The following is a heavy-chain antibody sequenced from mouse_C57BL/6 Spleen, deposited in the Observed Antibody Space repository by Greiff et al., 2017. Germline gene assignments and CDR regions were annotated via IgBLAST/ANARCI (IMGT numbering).Heavy chain of an antibody. CDR3: ASQTAQANYAMDY. CDR2: IYPRSGNT. J-gene: IGHJ4*01. CDR1: GYTFTSYG. D-gene: IGHD3-2*02. V-gene: IGHV1-81*01. Sequence: QVQLKQSGAELARPGASVKLSCKASGYTFTSYGISWVKQRTGQGLEWIGEIYPRSGNTYYNEKFKGKATLTADKSSSTAYMELRSLTSEDSAVYFCASQTAQANYAMDYWGQGTSVTVSS.